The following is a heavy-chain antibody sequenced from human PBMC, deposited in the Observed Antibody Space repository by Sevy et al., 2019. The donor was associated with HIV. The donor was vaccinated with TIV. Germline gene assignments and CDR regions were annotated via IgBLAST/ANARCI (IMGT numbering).Heavy chain of an antibody. D-gene: IGHD3-22*01. CDR1: GFAFSSYW. Sequence: GGSLRLSCAASGFAFSSYWMHWVRQTPGKGLVWVSRINSDGSSTSYADSVKGRFTISRDNAKNTLYLQMNSLRAEDTAVYCCARPYDSSGYYVYAFDIWGQGTMVTVSS. CDR3: ARPYDSSGYYVYAFDI. V-gene: IGHV3-74*01. CDR2: INSDGSST. J-gene: IGHJ3*02.